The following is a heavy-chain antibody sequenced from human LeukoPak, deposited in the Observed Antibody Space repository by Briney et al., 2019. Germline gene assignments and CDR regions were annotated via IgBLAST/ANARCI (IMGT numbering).Heavy chain of an antibody. CDR1: GYTFTSYY. V-gene: IGHV5-51*01. CDR2: IYPGDSDT. Sequence: KVSCKASGYTFTSYYMHWVRQMPGKGLEWMGIIYPGDSDTRYSPSFQGQVTISADKSISTAYLQWSSLKASDTAMYYCARRVGASYYFDYWGQGTLVTVSS. CDR3: ARRVGASYYFDY. J-gene: IGHJ4*02. D-gene: IGHD1-26*01.